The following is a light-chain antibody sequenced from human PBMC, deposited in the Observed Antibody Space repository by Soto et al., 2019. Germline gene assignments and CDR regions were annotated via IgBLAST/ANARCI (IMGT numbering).Light chain of an antibody. J-gene: IGKJ1*01. V-gene: IGKV3-20*01. CDR1: QSVTSDY. Sequence: EIVLTQSPGTLSLSPGERATLSCRASQSVTSDYLAWYQQKPGQAPRLLIHGASSRATGIPDRFSGSGSGTDFTLTISRLDPEDFAVYYCQQYGRPFGQGTKVEIK. CDR2: GAS. CDR3: QQYGRP.